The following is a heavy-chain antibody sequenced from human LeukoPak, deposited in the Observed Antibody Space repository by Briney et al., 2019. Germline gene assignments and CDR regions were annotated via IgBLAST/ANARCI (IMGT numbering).Heavy chain of an antibody. CDR3: ARDGFFGSGIVGAFDI. J-gene: IGHJ3*02. CDR1: GYTFSSYG. CDR2: ISAYNGNT. Sequence: ASVKVSCTASGYTFSSYGISWVRQAPGQGLEWMGWISAYNGNTNYAQKFQGRVTMTTDTSTSTAYMELRSLRSDDTAVYYCARDGFFGSGIVGAFDIWGQGTMVTVS. D-gene: IGHD3-10*01. V-gene: IGHV1-18*01.